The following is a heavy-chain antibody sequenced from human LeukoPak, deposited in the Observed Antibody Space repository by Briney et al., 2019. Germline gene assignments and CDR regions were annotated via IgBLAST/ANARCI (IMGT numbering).Heavy chain of an antibody. CDR1: GFTFSSYD. CDR3: AKYESLIVVED. D-gene: IGHD2-2*01. Sequence: GGSLRLSCAACGFTFSSYDMHWVRQATGKGLEWVSAIGTAGDTYYADSVKGRFTISRDNSKNTLYLQMNSLRAEDTAVYYCAKYESLIVVEDWGQGTLVTVSS. J-gene: IGHJ4*02. V-gene: IGHV3-13*01. CDR2: IGTAGDT.